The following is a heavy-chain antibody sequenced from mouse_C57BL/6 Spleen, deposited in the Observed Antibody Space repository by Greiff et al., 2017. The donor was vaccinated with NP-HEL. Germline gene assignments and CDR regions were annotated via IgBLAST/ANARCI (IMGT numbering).Heavy chain of an antibody. Sequence: QVQLQQSGAELARPGASVKLSCKASGYTFTSYGISWVKQRTGQGLEWIGEIYPRSGNTYYNEKFKGKATLTADKSSSTAYMELRSLTSEDSAVYFCARQMETRVVAPGYWGKGTTLTVSS. CDR1: GYTFTSYG. D-gene: IGHD1-1*01. J-gene: IGHJ2*01. CDR2: IYPRSGNT. CDR3: ARQMETRVVAPGY. V-gene: IGHV1-81*01.